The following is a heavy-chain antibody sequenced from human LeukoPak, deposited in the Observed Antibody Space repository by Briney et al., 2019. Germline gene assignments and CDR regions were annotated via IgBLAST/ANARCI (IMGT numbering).Heavy chain of an antibody. V-gene: IGHV3-30*18. CDR1: GFTFSSYG. J-gene: IGHJ4*02. D-gene: IGHD4-11*01. CDR2: ISYDESNK. CDR3: AKSTTVTTQQRGYFDY. Sequence: GTSLRLSCAASGFTFSSYGMHWVRQAPGKGLEWVAVISYDESNKYFADSVKGRFTISRDNPKNTLYLQMNSLRPEDTAVYYCAKSTTVTTQQRGYFDYWGQGTLVTVSS.